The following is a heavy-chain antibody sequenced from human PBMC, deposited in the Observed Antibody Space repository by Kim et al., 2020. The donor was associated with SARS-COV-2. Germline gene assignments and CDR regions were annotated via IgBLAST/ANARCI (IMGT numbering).Heavy chain of an antibody. CDR2: IWYDGSNK. Sequence: GGSLRLSCAASGFTFSSYGMHWVRQAPGKGLEWVAVIWYDGSNKYYADSVKGRFTISRDNSKNTLYLQMNSLRAEDTAVYYCAREQQLAPHSFDYWGQGTLVNVSS. J-gene: IGHJ4*02. V-gene: IGHV3-33*01. CDR3: AREQQLAPHSFDY. D-gene: IGHD6-13*01. CDR1: GFTFSSYG.